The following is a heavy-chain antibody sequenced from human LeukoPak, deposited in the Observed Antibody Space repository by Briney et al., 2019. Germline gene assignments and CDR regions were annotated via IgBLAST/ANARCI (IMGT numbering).Heavy chain of an antibody. Sequence: GGSLRLSCAASGFTFSDYVVSWVRQAPGKGLEWVSAISGSGGTTYYADSVKGRFTISRDNSKNTLYLQMSILRAEDTAVYYCAKHRRTAYCGGDCPPDYWGQGTLVTVSS. D-gene: IGHD2-21*02. J-gene: IGHJ4*02. CDR3: AKHRRTAYCGGDCPPDY. V-gene: IGHV3-23*01. CDR1: GFTFSDYV. CDR2: ISGSGGTT.